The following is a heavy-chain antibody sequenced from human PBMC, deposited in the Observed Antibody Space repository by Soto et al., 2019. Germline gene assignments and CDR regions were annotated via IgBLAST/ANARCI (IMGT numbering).Heavy chain of an antibody. CDR3: ARTRTIFGVVILGFDP. D-gene: IGHD3-3*01. CDR1: GGSMSSSSYY. CDR2: IYYSGST. J-gene: IGHJ5*02. Sequence: SETLSLTCTVSGGSMSSSSYYWGWIRQPPGKGLEWIGSIYYSGSTYYNPSPKSRVTISVDTSKNQFSLKLSSVTAADTAVYYCARTRTIFGVVILGFDPWGQGTLVTVSS. V-gene: IGHV4-39*01.